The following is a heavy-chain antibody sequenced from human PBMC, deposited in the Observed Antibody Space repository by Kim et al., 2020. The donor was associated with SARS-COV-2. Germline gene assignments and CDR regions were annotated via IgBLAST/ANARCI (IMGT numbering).Heavy chain of an antibody. CDR3: TTAVTMTKGAFDI. V-gene: IGHV3-15*01. CDR2: IKGKTDGGTT. Sequence: GGSLRLSCAASGFTFNNAWMTWVRQAPGKGLEWIGRIKGKTDGGTTDYAAPVKGSFSISRDDSKNTLYLQMNSLKTEDTAVYYCTTAVTMTKGAFDIWGQGTMVTVSS. J-gene: IGHJ3*02. D-gene: IGHD3-22*01. CDR1: GFTFNNAW.